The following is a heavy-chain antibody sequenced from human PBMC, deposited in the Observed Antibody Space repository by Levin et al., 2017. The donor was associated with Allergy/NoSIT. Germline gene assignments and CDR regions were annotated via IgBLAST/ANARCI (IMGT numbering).Heavy chain of an antibody. Sequence: GGSLRLSCAASGFTFSSYGMHWVRQAPGKGLEWVAVISYDGSNKYYADSVKGRFTISRDNSKNTLYLQMNSLRAEDTAVYYCAKDASAGGYYDYYMDVWGKGTTVTVSS. J-gene: IGHJ6*03. D-gene: IGHD6-13*01. V-gene: IGHV3-30*18. CDR2: ISYDGSNK. CDR3: AKDASAGGYYDYYMDV. CDR1: GFTFSSYG.